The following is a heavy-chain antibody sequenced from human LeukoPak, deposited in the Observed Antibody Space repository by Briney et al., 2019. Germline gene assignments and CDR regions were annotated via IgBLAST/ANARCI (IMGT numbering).Heavy chain of an antibody. CDR3: TKATQWLAFGY. CDR1: GGSISSHF. Sequence: SETLSLTCTVSGGSISSHFWSWLRQPPGKGLEWIGNIYNSGTTNYNPSLKSGVTISVDTSKNQLSLQLTSVTAADTAVYYCTKATQWLAFGYWGRGTLVTVSS. D-gene: IGHD6-19*01. CDR2: IYNSGTT. J-gene: IGHJ4*02. V-gene: IGHV4-59*11.